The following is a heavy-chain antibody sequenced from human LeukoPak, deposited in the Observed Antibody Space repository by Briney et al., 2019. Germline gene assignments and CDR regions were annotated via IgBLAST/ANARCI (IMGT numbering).Heavy chain of an antibody. CDR1: GGSINNYY. CDR3: AGDYSIGLNGFDP. J-gene: IGHJ5*02. Sequence: PSETLSLTCTLSGGSINNYYWSWIRQPPGKGLEWIGYIYYNGNTNYNPSLKSRVTISVDTSKNQFSLKLSSVTAADTAAYFCAGDYSIGLNGFDPWGQGTLVTVSS. CDR2: IYYNGNT. D-gene: IGHD6-19*01. V-gene: IGHV4-59*01.